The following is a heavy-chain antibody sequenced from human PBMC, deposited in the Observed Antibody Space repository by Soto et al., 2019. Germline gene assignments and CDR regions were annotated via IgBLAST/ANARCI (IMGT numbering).Heavy chain of an antibody. CDR2: IWYDGSNE. Sequence: QVQVVESGGGVVQPGRSLRLSCAASGFTFSSYSMHWVRQAPGKGLEWVAVIWYDGSNEYYADSVKGRFTISRDNSKNTLYLQMNSLRAEDTAMYYCARDVPVYNGPYYMDVWGKGTTVTVSS. CDR1: GFTFSSYS. D-gene: IGHD1-20*01. V-gene: IGHV3-33*01. J-gene: IGHJ6*03. CDR3: ARDVPVYNGPYYMDV.